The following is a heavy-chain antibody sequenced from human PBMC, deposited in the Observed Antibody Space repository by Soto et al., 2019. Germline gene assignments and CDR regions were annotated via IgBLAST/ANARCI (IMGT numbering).Heavy chain of an antibody. CDR1: GYTFTSYG. J-gene: IGHJ6*02. CDR2: ISAYNGNT. CDR3: ARDPGSGYYDYYGMDV. V-gene: IGHV1-18*04. D-gene: IGHD2-15*01. Sequence: ASVKVSCKASGYTFTSYGISWVRQAPGQGLEWMGWISAYNGNTNYAQKLQGRVTMTTDTSTSTAYMELRSLRSDDTAVYYCARDPGSGYYDYYGMDVWGQGTTVTVSS.